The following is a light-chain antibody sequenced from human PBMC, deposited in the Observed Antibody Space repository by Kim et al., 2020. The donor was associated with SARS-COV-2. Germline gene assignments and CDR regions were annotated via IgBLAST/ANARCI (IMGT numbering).Light chain of an antibody. CDR3: QAWHSSTVV. V-gene: IGLV3-1*01. CDR1: KLGDKY. J-gene: IGLJ2*01. CDR2: QDT. Sequence: VSPGQTASITCSGDKLGDKYACWYQQKPGQSPVLVIYQDTKRPSGIPERFSGTNSGNTATLTISETQAMDEADYYCQAWHSSTVVFGGGTQLTVL.